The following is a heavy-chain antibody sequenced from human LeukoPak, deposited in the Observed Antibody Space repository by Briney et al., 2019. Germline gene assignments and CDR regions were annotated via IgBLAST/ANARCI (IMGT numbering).Heavy chain of an antibody. CDR2: YSGGTT. CDR3: ARDDRIAAAGTFDH. J-gene: IGHJ4*02. CDR1: GFTVSNSF. Sequence: GGSLRLSCAASGFTVSNSFMSWVRQAPGKGLEWVSVYSGGTTYYADSVKGRFTISRDNSKNTLYLQMSSLRAEDTALYYCARDDRIAAAGTFDHWGQGTLVTVSS. D-gene: IGHD6-13*01. V-gene: IGHV3-53*01.